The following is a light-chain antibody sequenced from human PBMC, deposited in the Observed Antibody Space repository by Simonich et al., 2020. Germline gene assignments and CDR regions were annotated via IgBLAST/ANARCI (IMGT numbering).Light chain of an antibody. CDR2: GNS. CDR3: STWDYSLSAWV. V-gene: IGLV1-40*01. Sequence: GQSVTISFTGSISNIGAGYDVHWYQQISHGAPKTVIFGNSLPSGIPDRFSGSKSGTTSSLTISGLHPEDEADYYCSTWDYSLSAWVFGGGTKLTVL. CDR1: ISNIGAGYD. J-gene: IGLJ3*02.